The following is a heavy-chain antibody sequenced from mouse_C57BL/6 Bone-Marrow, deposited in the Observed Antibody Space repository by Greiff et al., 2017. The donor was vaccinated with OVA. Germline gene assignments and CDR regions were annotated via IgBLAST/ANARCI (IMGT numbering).Heavy chain of an antibody. D-gene: IGHD2-5*01. V-gene: IGHV7-3*01. Sequence: DVMLVESGGGLVQPGGSLSLSCAASGFTFTDYYMSWVRQPPGKALEWLGFIRNKANGYTTEYSASVKGRFTISRDNSQSILYLQMNALRAEDSATYYCARTYYSNWYFDVWGTGTTVTVSS. J-gene: IGHJ1*03. CDR2: IRNKANGYTT. CDR1: GFTFTDYY. CDR3: ARTYYSNWYFDV.